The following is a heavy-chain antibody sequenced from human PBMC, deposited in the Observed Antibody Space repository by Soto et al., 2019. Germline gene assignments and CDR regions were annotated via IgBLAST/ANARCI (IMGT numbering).Heavy chain of an antibody. CDR2: IYYSGST. V-gene: IGHV4-59*01. CDR3: ARVDYGDYSWYFDL. Sequence: SETLSLTCTVSGGSISSYYWSWIRQPPGKGLEWIGYIYYSGSTNYNPSLKSRVNISVDTSKNQFSLKLSSVTAADTAVYYCARVDYGDYSWYFDLWGRGTLVTVSS. CDR1: GGSISSYY. J-gene: IGHJ2*01. D-gene: IGHD4-17*01.